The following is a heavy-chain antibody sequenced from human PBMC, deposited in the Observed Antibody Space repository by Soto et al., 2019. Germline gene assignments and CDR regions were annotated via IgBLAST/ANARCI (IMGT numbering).Heavy chain of an antibody. CDR2: ISGSGGST. V-gene: IGHV3-23*01. J-gene: IGHJ6*02. Sequence: HPGGSLRLSCAASGFTFSSYAMSWVRQAPGKGLEWVSAISGSGGSTYYADSVKGRFTISRDNSKNTLYLQMNSLRAEDTAVYYCAKAGSGDSSGWYSYYYYGMDVWGQGTTVTVSS. CDR1: GFTFSSYA. CDR3: AKAGSGDSSGWYSYYYYGMDV. D-gene: IGHD6-19*01.